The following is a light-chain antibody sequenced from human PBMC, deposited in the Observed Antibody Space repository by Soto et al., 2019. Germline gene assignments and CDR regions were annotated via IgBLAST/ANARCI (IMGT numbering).Light chain of an antibody. Sequence: DIQMTQSPSTLSASAGDRVTITCRASQSISSWLAWYQQKPGKAPKLLIYKASSLESGVPSRFSGSGSGTEVTLTISSLQPDDFATYYCQQYNSYSTFGQGTKVEIK. V-gene: IGKV1-5*03. J-gene: IGKJ1*01. CDR2: KAS. CDR1: QSISSW. CDR3: QQYNSYST.